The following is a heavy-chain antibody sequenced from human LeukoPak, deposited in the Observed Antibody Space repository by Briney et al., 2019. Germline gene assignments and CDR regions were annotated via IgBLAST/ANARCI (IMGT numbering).Heavy chain of an antibody. D-gene: IGHD3-10*01. J-gene: IGHJ4*02. CDR1: GYRFSSYW. V-gene: IGHV5-51*01. CDR3: ARGYGSGSYSYFDY. Sequence: GESLKISCQGSGYRFSSYWIGWVRQMPGKGLEWMGIIYPGDSDTRYSPSFQGQVTISADKSISTAYLQWSGLKASDTGMYYCARGYGSGSYSYFDYWGQGAQVTVSS. CDR2: IYPGDSDT.